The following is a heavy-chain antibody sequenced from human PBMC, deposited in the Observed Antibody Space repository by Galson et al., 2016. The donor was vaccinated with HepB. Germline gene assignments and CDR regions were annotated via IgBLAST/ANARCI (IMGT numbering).Heavy chain of an antibody. CDR2: IYWDDDK. V-gene: IGHV2-5*02. Sequence: PALVKPTQTLTLTCTFSGFSLRTSGVGVGWIRQPPGKALEWLALIYWDDDKRYSPSLQSRLTITKDTSKYQVVLTMTNMDPVDTATYYCAHSSSSGSVYTPSWFDPWGQGILVTVSS. D-gene: IGHD3-10*01. CDR1: GFSLRTSGVG. CDR3: AHSSSSGSVYTPSWFDP. J-gene: IGHJ5*02.